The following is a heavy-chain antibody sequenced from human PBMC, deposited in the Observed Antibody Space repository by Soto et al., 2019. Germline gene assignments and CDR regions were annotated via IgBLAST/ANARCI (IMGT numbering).Heavy chain of an antibody. Sequence: SETLSLTCTVSVGSISSGGYYWSWIRQHPGKGLEWIGYTYYSGSTYYNPSLKSRVTISVDTSKNQFSLKLSSVTAADTAVYYCARDRRAYYYDSSGPIEDAFDIWGQGTMVTVSS. J-gene: IGHJ3*02. CDR1: VGSISSGGYY. D-gene: IGHD3-22*01. CDR3: ARDRRAYYYDSSGPIEDAFDI. V-gene: IGHV4-31*03. CDR2: TYYSGST.